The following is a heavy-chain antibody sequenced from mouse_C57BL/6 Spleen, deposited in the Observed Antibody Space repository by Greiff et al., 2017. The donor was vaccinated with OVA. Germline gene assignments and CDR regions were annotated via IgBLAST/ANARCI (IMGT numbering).Heavy chain of an antibody. V-gene: IGHV2-2*01. CDR2: IWSGGST. CDR1: GFSLTSYG. J-gene: IGHJ4*01. Sequence: QVHVKQSGPGLVQPSQSLSITCTVSGFSLTSYGVHWVRQSPGKGLEWLGVIWSGGSTDYNAAFISRLSISKDNSKSQVFFKMNSLQADDTAIYYCASSYDYDEGYAMDYWGQGTSVTVSS. CDR3: ASSYDYDEGYAMDY. D-gene: IGHD2-4*01.